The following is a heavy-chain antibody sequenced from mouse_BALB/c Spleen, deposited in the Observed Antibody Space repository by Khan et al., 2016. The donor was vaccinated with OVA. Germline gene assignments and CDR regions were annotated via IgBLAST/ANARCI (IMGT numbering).Heavy chain of an antibody. Sequence: VQLQESGPGLVAPSQSLSITCTVSGFSLTDYAVSWIRQPPGKGLEWLGVIWGGGSKYYNSALKSRLSISQDNSKSQAFLKMNSLQTDDTAMYYCAKDPPYYAMDYWGQGTSVTVSS. J-gene: IGHJ4*01. V-gene: IGHV2-6-5*01. CDR3: AKDPPYYAMDY. CDR1: GFSLTDYA. CDR2: IWGGGSK.